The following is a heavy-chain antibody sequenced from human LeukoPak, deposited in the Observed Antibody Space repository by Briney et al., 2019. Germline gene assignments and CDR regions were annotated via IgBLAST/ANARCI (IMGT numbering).Heavy chain of an antibody. Sequence: PGGSLRLSCAASGFTFSSYAMSWVRQAPGKGLEWVSAISGSGGSTYYADSVKGRFTISRDNSKNTLYLQMNSLRAEDTAVYYCAKGWRARSSIAAAGIDYWGQGTLVTVSS. J-gene: IGHJ4*02. CDR3: AKGWRARSSIAAAGIDY. CDR1: GFTFSSYA. V-gene: IGHV3-23*01. CDR2: ISGSGGST. D-gene: IGHD6-13*01.